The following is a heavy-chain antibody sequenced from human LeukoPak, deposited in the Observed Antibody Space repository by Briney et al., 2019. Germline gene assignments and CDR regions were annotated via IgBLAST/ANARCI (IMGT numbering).Heavy chain of an antibody. J-gene: IGHJ2*01. CDR2: INHSGST. CDR1: GGSFSGYY. CDR3: ARVYYSSSYDYWYFDI. Sequence: SETLSLTCAVYGGSFSGYYWSWIRQPPGKGLEWIGEINHSGSTNYNPSLKSRVTISVDTSKNQFSLKLRSVTAADTAVYYCARVYYSSSYDYWYFDIWGRGTLVTVSS. D-gene: IGHD6-13*01. V-gene: IGHV4-34*01.